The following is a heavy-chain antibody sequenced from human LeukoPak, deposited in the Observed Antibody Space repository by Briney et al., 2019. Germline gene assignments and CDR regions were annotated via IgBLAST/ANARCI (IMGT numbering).Heavy chain of an antibody. CDR1: GYXFANYW. CDR2: IYPGDSDT. D-gene: IGHD3-10*01. Sequence: GESLKISCNGSGYXFANYWICWVRQMPGKGLEWKGIIYPGDSDTRYSPSFQGQVTISADKSITTAYLQWSSLKASDTAMYYCARLFTYYYGSGSEGYFDYWGQGTLVTVSS. CDR3: ARLFTYYYGSGSEGYFDY. V-gene: IGHV5-51*01. J-gene: IGHJ4*02.